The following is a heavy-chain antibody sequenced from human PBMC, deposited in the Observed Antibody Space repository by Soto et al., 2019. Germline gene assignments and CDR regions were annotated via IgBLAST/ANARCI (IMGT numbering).Heavy chain of an antibody. CDR2: ITTYNGEV. CDR1: GYSFTSYG. CDR3: ARGTRWNDGRYYDYDMDV. V-gene: IGHV1-18*01. Sequence: QVQLVQSGAEVKKPGASLKVSCKASGYSFTSYGISWVRQAPGQGLEWMGWITTYNGEVNYAQNLLGRVTLTTDTSTTTVYMGLRSLGSDDTAVYYRARGTRWNDGRYYDYDMDVWGQGTTVTVSS. D-gene: IGHD1-1*01. J-gene: IGHJ6*02.